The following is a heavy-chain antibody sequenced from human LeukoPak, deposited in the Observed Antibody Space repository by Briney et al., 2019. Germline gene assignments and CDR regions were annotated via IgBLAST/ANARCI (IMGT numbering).Heavy chain of an antibody. CDR2: IYHSGRT. CDR3: ARDRRQRKQLVLLQYPRDAFDI. J-gene: IGHJ3*02. CDR1: GGSISSGGYY. D-gene: IGHD6-13*01. V-gene: IGHV4-30-2*01. Sequence: SETLSLTCTVSGGSISSGGYYWSWIRQPPGKGLEWIGYIYHSGRTYYNPSLKSRVTISVDRSKNQFSLKLSSVTAADTAVYYCARDRRQRKQLVLLQYPRDAFDIWGQGTMVTVSS.